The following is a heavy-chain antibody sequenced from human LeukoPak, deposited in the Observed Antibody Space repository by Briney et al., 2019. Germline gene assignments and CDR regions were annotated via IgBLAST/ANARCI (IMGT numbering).Heavy chain of an antibody. Sequence: PWETLSLTCTVSGGSISSYYWSWIRQPPGKGLEWIGYIYYSGSTNYNPSLKSRVTISVDTSKNQFSLKLSSVTAADTAVYYCARLSTYYYDSSGYPDYWGQGTLVTVSS. D-gene: IGHD3-22*01. V-gene: IGHV4-59*01. CDR3: ARLSTYYYDSSGYPDY. J-gene: IGHJ4*02. CDR2: IYYSGST. CDR1: GGSISSYY.